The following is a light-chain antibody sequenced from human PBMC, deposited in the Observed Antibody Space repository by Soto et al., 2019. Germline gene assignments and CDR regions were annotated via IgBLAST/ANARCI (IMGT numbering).Light chain of an antibody. Sequence: SALKQPAYVTGSHGQSSTITYNGTSSDVGGYNYVSWYQQHPGKAPKLMIYDVSNRPSGVSNRFSGSKSGNTASLTISGLQAEDEADYYCSSYTSSSTLNVFGTGTKVTVL. CDR2: DVS. CDR1: SSDVGGYNY. CDR3: SSYTSSSTLNV. V-gene: IGLV2-14*01. J-gene: IGLJ1*01.